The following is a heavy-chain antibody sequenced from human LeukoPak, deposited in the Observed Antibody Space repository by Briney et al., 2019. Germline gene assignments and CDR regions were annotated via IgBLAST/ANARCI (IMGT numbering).Heavy chain of an antibody. V-gene: IGHV4-61*02. J-gene: IGHJ6*03. CDR1: GGSISSGSYY. CDR3: AREGYYYYYMDV. Sequence: PSETLSLTCTVSGGSISSGSYYWSWIRQPAGKGLEWIGRIYTSGNTNYNPSLNSRVTMSVDTSKNQFSLKLSSVTAADTAVYYCAREGYYYYYMDVWGKGTTVTISS. CDR2: IYTSGNT.